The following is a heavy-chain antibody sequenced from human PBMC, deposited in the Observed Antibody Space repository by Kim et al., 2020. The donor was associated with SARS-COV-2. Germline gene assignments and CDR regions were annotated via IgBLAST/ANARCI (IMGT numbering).Heavy chain of an antibody. CDR3: ARRSASGWLARYVGWF. CDR1: GGSISSGDYY. V-gene: IGHV4-30-4*01. J-gene: IGHJ5*01. D-gene: IGHD6-19*01. CDR2: IYYSGST. Sequence: SETLSLTCTVSGGSISSGDYYWTWIRQPPGKGLEYIGYIYYSGSTYYNPSLQSRLTISLDPSKNQFSLRLSSVTAADTAPYFCARRSASGWLARYVGWF.